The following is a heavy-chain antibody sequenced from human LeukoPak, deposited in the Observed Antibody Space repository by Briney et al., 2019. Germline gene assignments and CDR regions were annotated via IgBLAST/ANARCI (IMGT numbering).Heavy chain of an antibody. J-gene: IGHJ4*02. CDR1: GGSIRSGHHY. V-gene: IGHV4-61*02. Sequence: PSQTLSLTCTVSGGSIRSGHHYWSWIRQPAGKGLEWIGRIYTYGSTDYNPSLKSRVTISVDTSKNQFSLKLSSVTAADTAVYYCARETSAAIFDYWGQGTLVTVSS. D-gene: IGHD6-13*01. CDR2: IYTYGST. CDR3: ARETSAAIFDY.